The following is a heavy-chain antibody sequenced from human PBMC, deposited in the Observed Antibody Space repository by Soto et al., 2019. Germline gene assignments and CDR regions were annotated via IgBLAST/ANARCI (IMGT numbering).Heavy chain of an antibody. CDR2: INPNSGGT. D-gene: IGHD3-22*01. Sequence: ASVKVSCKASGYTFTGYYMHWVRQAPGQGLEWMGWINPNSGGTNYAQKFQGWVTMTRVTSISTAYMELSRLRSDDTAVYYCARGGPYYYDSSGYHQYDAFDIWGQGTMVTVSS. J-gene: IGHJ3*02. CDR1: GYTFTGYY. CDR3: ARGGPYYYDSSGYHQYDAFDI. V-gene: IGHV1-2*04.